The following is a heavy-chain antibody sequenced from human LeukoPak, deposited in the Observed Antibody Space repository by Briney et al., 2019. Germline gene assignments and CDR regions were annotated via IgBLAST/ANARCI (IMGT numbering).Heavy chain of an antibody. CDR3: AKDPLVNSQEYFDY. CDR1: GFTFSSYW. V-gene: IGHV3-7*05. CDR2: IQQDGSEK. Sequence: GGSLRLSCAASGFTFSSYWMSWVRQAPGKGLEWVANIQQDGSEKNYVDSVKGRFTISRDNAKNSLYLQMNSLRAEDTAVYYCAKDPLVNSQEYFDYWGQGTLVTVSS. D-gene: IGHD2/OR15-2a*01. J-gene: IGHJ4*02.